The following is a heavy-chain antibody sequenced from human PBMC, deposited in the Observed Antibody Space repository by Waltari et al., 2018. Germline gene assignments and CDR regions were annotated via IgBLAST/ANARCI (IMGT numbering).Heavy chain of an antibody. Sequence: QVQLVESGGGVVQPGRSLRLSCAASGFTFSSYGMHWVRQAPGKGLEWVAVIWYDGSNKYYADSVKGRFTISRDNSKNTLYLQMNSLRAEDTALYYCARDGGVDGTGFDYWGQGTLVTVSS. CDR2: IWYDGSNK. CDR1: GFTFSSYG. D-gene: IGHD2-8*02. J-gene: IGHJ4*02. CDR3: ARDGGVDGTGFDY. V-gene: IGHV3-33*01.